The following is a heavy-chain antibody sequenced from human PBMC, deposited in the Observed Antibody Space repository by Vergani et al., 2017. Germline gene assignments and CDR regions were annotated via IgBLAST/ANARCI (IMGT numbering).Heavy chain of an antibody. CDR3: VRSYCSGGSCSYWYFDL. CDR1: GGSISSSSYY. J-gene: IGHJ2*01. V-gene: IGHV4-61*05. CDR2: IYSTGST. D-gene: IGHD2-15*01. Sequence: QLQLQESGPGLVKPSETLSLTCTVSGGSISSSSYYWSWIRQSPGKGLEWIGYIYSTGSTNYNPSLNSRVTMSVDTSKNQFSLKLTSVTAADTAVYYCVRSYCSGGSCSYWYFDLWGRGTLVPVSS.